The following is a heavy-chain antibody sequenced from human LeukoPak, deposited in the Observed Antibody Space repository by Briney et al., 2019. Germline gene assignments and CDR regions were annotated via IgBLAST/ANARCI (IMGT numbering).Heavy chain of an antibody. D-gene: IGHD5-18*01. Sequence: GASVKVSCKASGYTFTGYYMHWVRQAPGQGLEWMGWINPNSGGTNYAQKFQGRVTMTRDTSISTAYMELSRLRSDDTAVYYCARDKRGLWYTLGISLGYWGQGTLVTVSS. CDR2: INPNSGGT. CDR3: ARDKRGLWYTLGISLGY. V-gene: IGHV1-2*02. J-gene: IGHJ4*02. CDR1: GYTFTGYY.